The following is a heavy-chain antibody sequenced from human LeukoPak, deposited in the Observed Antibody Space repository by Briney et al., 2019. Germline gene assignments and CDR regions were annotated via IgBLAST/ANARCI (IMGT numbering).Heavy chain of an antibody. CDR3: ARFTYVTAMVTGGFDY. CDR1: GYSFTSYW. D-gene: IGHD5-18*01. Sequence: GESLKISFKGSGYSFTSYWIGWVRQMPGKGLEWMGIIYPGDSDTRYSPSFQGQVTISADKSISTAYLQWSSLKASDTAMYYCARFTYVTAMVTGGFDYWGQGTLVTVSS. V-gene: IGHV5-51*01. J-gene: IGHJ4*02. CDR2: IYPGDSDT.